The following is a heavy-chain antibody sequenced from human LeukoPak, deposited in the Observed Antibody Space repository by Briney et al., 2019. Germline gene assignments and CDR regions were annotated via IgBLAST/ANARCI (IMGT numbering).Heavy chain of an antibody. V-gene: IGHV4-38-2*02. CDR2: IYHSGST. Sequence: SETLSLTCTVSGYSISSGYYWGWLRQPPGRGLEWIGTIYHSGSTYYNPSLKSRVTISVDTSKNQFSLKLSSVTAADTAVYFCARAYSSSWYFNWFDPWGRGTQVTVSS. J-gene: IGHJ5*02. CDR3: ARAYSSSWYFNWFDP. D-gene: IGHD6-13*01. CDR1: GYSISSGYY.